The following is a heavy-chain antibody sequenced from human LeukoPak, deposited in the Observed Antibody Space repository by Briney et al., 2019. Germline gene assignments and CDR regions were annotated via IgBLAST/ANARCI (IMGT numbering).Heavy chain of an antibody. D-gene: IGHD2-15*01. V-gene: IGHV4-4*07. CDR3: ARGYCSGGSCYSLDY. Sequence: SKTLSLTCTVSGGSISSYYWSWIRQPAGKGLEWIGRISTSVITNYNPSLKSRVTMSVDTSKNQFSLRLSSVTAADTAVYHCARGYCSGGSCYSLDYWGQGTLVTVSS. CDR1: GGSISSYY. J-gene: IGHJ4*02. CDR2: ISTSVIT.